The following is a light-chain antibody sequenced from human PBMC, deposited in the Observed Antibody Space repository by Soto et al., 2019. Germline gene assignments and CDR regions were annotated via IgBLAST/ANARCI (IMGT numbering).Light chain of an antibody. V-gene: IGKV1-5*03. CDR3: QQYINRWT. CDR1: QSISTW. J-gene: IGKJ1*01. CDR2: KAS. Sequence: DIQMTQSPSTLSASVADRVTISCRASQSISTWLAWYQQKPGKAPKLLIYKASSLESGVPSRFSGSGSGTEFTLTISSLRPDDFATYYCQQYINRWTFGQGTKV.